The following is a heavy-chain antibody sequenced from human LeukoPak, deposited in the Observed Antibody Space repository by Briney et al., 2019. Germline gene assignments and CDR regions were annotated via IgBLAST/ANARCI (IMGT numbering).Heavy chain of an antibody. CDR1: GYTFTSYY. V-gene: IGHV1-46*01. J-gene: IGHJ3*02. CDR3: ARVGYCSGGSCYSNAFDI. CDR2: INPSGGST. Sequence: ASVKVSCKASGYTFTSYYMHWVRQAPGQGLEWMGIINPSGGSTSYAQKFQGRVAMTRDTSTSTVYMELSSLRSEDTAVYYCARVGYCSGGSCYSNAFDIWGQGTMVTVSS. D-gene: IGHD2-15*01.